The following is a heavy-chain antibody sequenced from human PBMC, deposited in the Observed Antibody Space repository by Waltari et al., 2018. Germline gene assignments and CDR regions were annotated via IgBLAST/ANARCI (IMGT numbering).Heavy chain of an antibody. J-gene: IGHJ4*02. CDR2: IWNDGSQK. CDR3: ARGFGGRDYFDY. CDR1: GFIFSHYG. Sequence: QVQLVESGGGVVQPGTSLRLPCAASGFIFSHYGIHWVRQAPGKGLEWVGVIWNDGSQKYYGDSVKGRFTISRDNSKNTMYLQMNSLRAEDRAVYYCARGFGGRDYFDYWGQGTLVTVPS. D-gene: IGHD3-16*01. V-gene: IGHV3-33*01.